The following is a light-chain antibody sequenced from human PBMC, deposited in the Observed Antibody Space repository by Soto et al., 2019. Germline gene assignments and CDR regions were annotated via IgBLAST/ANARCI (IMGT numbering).Light chain of an antibody. CDR3: QKYNSAPPWT. CDR2: AAS. CDR1: QGISNY. J-gene: IGKJ1*01. V-gene: IGKV1-27*01. Sequence: DIQMTQSPSSLSASVGDRVTITCRASQGISNYLGWYQQKPGKVPKLLIYAASTLQSGVPSRFSGSGSGTDFSLTISSLQPEHVATYYCQKYNSAPPWTFGQGTKVQIK.